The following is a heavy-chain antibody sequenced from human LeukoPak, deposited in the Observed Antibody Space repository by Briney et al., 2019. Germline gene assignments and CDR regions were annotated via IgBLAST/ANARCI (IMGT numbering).Heavy chain of an antibody. CDR2: INPSGGST. J-gene: IGHJ6*03. D-gene: IGHD6-13*01. CDR3: ASKAGYSSPGLGNSHYYYYMDV. V-gene: IGHV1-46*01. CDR1: GYTFTIYY. Sequence: GASVKVSCRASGYTFTIYYMHWVRQAPGQGLEWMGVINPSGGSTSYAQKFQGRVTMTRDMSTSTVYMELSSLRSEDTAVYYCASKAGYSSPGLGNSHYYYYMDVWGKGTTVTVSS.